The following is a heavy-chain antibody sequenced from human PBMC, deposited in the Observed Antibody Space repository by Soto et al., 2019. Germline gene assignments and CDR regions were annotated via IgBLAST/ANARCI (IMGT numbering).Heavy chain of an antibody. CDR2: INHSGST. J-gene: IGHJ6*02. Sequence: SETLSLTCAVYGGSFSGYYWSWIRQPPGKGLEWIGEINHSGSTNYNPSLKSRVTISVDTSKNQFSLKLSSVTAADTAVYYCARGVWSGYWYYYYGMDVWGQGTTVTVSS. V-gene: IGHV4-34*01. CDR3: ARGVWSGYWYYYYGMDV. CDR1: GGSFSGYY. D-gene: IGHD3-3*01.